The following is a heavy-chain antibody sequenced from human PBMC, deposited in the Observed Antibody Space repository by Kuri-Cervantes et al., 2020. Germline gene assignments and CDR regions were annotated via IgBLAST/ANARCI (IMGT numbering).Heavy chain of an antibody. CDR1: GSTFSLYS. V-gene: IGHV3-21*01. Sequence: GGSLRLSCAASGSTFSLYSMNWVRQAPGKGLEWVSSISSSSSYIYYADSVKGRFTISRDNAKNSLYLQMNSLRAEDTAVYYCARDVSSSWFPFDYWGQGTLVTVSS. J-gene: IGHJ4*02. CDR3: ARDVSSSWFPFDY. D-gene: IGHD6-13*01. CDR2: ISSSSSYI.